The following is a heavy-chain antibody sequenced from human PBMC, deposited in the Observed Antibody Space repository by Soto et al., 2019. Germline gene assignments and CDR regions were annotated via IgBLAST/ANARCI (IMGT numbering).Heavy chain of an antibody. CDR2: ISSSSSYI. CDR3: ASNYLGYCSGGSCYRTNRNGMNV. Sequence: GSLRRSCAASGFTFSSYSINWVRQAPGKGLEWVSSISSSSSYIYYADSVKGRFTISRDNAKNSLYLQMNSLRAEDTAVYYCASNYLGYCSGGSCYRTNRNGMNVSDPVTPDPVSS. CDR1: GFTFSSYS. D-gene: IGHD2-15*01. V-gene: IGHV3-21*01. J-gene: IGHJ6*02.